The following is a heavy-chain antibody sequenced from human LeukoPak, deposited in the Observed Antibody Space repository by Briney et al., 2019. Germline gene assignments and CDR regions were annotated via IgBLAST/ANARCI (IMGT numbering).Heavy chain of an antibody. D-gene: IGHD6-13*01. Sequence: GASVKVSCKASGYTFTGYYMHWVRQAPGQGLEWMGWINPNSGGTNYAQKFQGRVTMTRDTSISTACMELSRLRSDDTAVYYCARHHSAAAGNSYYYYYMDVWGKGTTVTISS. CDR1: GYTFTGYY. CDR2: INPNSGGT. CDR3: ARHHSAAAGNSYYYYYMDV. J-gene: IGHJ6*03. V-gene: IGHV1-2*02.